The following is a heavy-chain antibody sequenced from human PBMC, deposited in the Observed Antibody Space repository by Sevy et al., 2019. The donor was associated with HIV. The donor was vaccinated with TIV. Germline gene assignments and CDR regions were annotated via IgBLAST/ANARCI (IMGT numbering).Heavy chain of an antibody. D-gene: IGHD6-6*01. CDR1: GGTFSSYA. Sequence: ASVKVSCKASGGTFSSYAISWVRQAPGQGLEWMGGIIPIFGTANYAQKFQGRVTITADESTSTAYMELSSLRSEDTVVYYCARLGSSSYDYYYGMDVWGQGTTVTVSS. CDR3: ARLGSSSYDYYYGMDV. CDR2: IIPIFGTA. V-gene: IGHV1-69*13. J-gene: IGHJ6*02.